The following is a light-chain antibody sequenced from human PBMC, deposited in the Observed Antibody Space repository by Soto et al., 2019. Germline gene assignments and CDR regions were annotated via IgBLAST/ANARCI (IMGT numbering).Light chain of an antibody. V-gene: IGKV1-39*01. J-gene: IGKJ4*01. CDR3: QQSYSTIT. CDR1: QSISRY. Sequence: QRTQSPSSESASIGARGSITGRASQSISRYLNWYQQKPGKASNLLIYATSSLQSGVPSRFSGSGSGTDFTLTISSLQPEDFATYYCQQSYSTITVGGGTKVDIK. CDR2: ATS.